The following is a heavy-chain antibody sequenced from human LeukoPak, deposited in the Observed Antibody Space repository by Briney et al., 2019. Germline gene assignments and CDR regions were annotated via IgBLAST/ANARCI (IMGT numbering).Heavy chain of an antibody. CDR3: ASDVGRSESSPSYSFDY. J-gene: IGHJ4*02. CDR1: GYTFTGYY. CDR2: INPNNGGT. D-gene: IGHD6-25*01. V-gene: IGHV1-2*02. Sequence: ASVKVSCKASGYTFTGYYMHWVRQAPGQGLERMGWINPNNGGTNYAQKFQGRVTMTRDTSINTAYTELSRLRSDDTAVYYCASDVGRSESSPSYSFDYWGQGTLVTVSS.